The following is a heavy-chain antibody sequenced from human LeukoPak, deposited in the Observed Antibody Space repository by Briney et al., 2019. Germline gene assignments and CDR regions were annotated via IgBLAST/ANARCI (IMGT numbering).Heavy chain of an antibody. V-gene: IGHV4-34*01. J-gene: IGHJ4*02. Sequence: PSETLSLTCAVYGGSFSGYYWSWIRQPPGKGLEWIGEINHSGSTNYNPSLKSRVTISVDTSKNQFSLKLSSVTAADTAVYYCAREKVVLYYFDYWGQGTLVTVSS. CDR1: GGSFSGYY. CDR3: AREKVVLYYFDY. D-gene: IGHD2-15*01. CDR2: INHSGST.